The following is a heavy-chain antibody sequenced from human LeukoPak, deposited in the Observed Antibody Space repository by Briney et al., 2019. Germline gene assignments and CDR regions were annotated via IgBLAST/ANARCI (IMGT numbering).Heavy chain of an antibody. CDR1: GGSLSSYY. J-gene: IGHJ5*02. Sequence: PSETLSLTCPVSGGSLSSYYWSWIRQPAGKGLEWIGYIYYSGSTNYNPSLKSRVTISVDTSKNQFSLKLSSVTAADTAVYYCARGLYSSGWYSWFDPWGQGTLVTVSS. V-gene: IGHV4-59*01. D-gene: IGHD6-19*01. CDR3: ARGLYSSGWYSWFDP. CDR2: IYYSGST.